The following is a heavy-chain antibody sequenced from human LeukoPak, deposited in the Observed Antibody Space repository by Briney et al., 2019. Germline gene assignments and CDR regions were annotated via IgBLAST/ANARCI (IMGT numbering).Heavy chain of an antibody. V-gene: IGHV3-53*01. CDR2: IYSGGNT. J-gene: IGHJ5*02. CDR1: GFTASSNY. D-gene: IGHD2-15*01. Sequence: PGGSLRLSCAASGFTASSNYMSWVRQAPGKGLEWVSVIYSGGNTYYADSVKGRFTISRDNSKNTLYLQMNSLRAEDTAVYYCARDRGCSGGSCRYKWFDPWGQGTLVTVSS. CDR3: ARDRGCSGGSCRYKWFDP.